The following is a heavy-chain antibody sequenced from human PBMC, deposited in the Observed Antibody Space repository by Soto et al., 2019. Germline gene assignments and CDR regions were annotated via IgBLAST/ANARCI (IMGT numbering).Heavy chain of an antibody. Sequence: GGSLRLSGFGSGFTFSTYSINWVRQAPGKGLEWVSSISSRSDIYYADSVKGRFTISRDNAKNSVSLQMDSLRAEDTAVYYCAREYTAWPLAYGLDVWGQGTTVTVSS. J-gene: IGHJ6*02. CDR1: GFTFSTYS. CDR2: ISSRSDI. V-gene: IGHV3-21*01. D-gene: IGHD2-2*02. CDR3: AREYTAWPLAYGLDV.